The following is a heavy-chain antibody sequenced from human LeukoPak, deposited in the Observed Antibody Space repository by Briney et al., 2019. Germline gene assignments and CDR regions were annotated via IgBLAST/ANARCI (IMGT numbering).Heavy chain of an antibody. J-gene: IGHJ4*02. V-gene: IGHV4-34*01. CDR3: ARGNYDYFDS. CDR2: INHSGST. D-gene: IGHD1-7*01. Sequence: SETLSLTCAVYGGSFSGYHWSWIRQPPGKGLEWIGEINHSGSTNYNPPLKSRVTISVDTSKNQFSLKLSSVTAADTAVYFCARGNYDYFDSWGQGTLVTVSS. CDR1: GGSFSGYH.